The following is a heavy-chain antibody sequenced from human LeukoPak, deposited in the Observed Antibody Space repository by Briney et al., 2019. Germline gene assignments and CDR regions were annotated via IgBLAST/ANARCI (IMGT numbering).Heavy chain of an antibody. Sequence: ASVKVSCKASGYTFTSYGFTWVGPAPGQGLEGMGWIRAYNGNTDYAQMLQGRVTMTTDTSTSTAYMELGSLRSDDTAVYFCARAYYHDTSRYQGFDFWRQGPLVTVPS. J-gene: IGHJ4*02. V-gene: IGHV1-18*01. CDR3: ARAYYHDTSRYQGFDF. CDR2: IRAYNGNT. D-gene: IGHD3-22*01. CDR1: GYTFTSYG.